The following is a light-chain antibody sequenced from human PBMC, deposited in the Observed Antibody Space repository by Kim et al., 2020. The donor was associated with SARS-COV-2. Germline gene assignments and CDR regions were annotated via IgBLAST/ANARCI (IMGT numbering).Light chain of an antibody. V-gene: IGKV1-27*01. CDR2: AAS. CDR3: QKYNSSPWT. J-gene: IGKJ1*01. CDR1: QGISDY. Sequence: ASVGDRVTITCRASQGISDYLVWYQQKTGEVPKVLIYAASTLQSGVPSRFSGSGSGTDFTLTISSLQPEDAATYYCQKYNSSPWTFGQGTKVDIK.